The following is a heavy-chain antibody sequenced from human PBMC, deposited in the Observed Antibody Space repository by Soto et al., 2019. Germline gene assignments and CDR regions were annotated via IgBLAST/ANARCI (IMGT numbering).Heavy chain of an antibody. D-gene: IGHD5-18*01. V-gene: IGHV5-51*01. CDR1: GYCLTSHW. CDR3: ARRGYSYGYEWFDP. CDR2: IYPGDSDT. Sequence: GESLKISWQRSGYCLTSHWIGWVRQVPGKGLEWMGIIYPGDSDTRYSPSFQGQVTISADKSISTAYLQWSSLKASDTAMYYCARRGYSYGYEWFDPWGQGTLVTVSS. J-gene: IGHJ5*02.